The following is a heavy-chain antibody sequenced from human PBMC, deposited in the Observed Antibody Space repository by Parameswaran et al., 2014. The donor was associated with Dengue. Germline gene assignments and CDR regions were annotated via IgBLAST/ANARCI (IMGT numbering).Heavy chain of an antibody. CDR1: GFTFSSYD. CDR2: IGTAGDT. CDR3: ARVGFTMVQGVPHYYGMDV. Sequence: QAGGSLRLSCAASGFTFSSYDMHWVRQATGKGLEWVSAIGTAGDTYYPGSVKGRFTISRENAKNSLYLQMNSLRAGDTAVYYCARVGFTMVQGVPHYYGMDVWGQGDHGHRSP. V-gene: IGHV3-13*01. D-gene: IGHD3-10*01. J-gene: IGHJ6*02.